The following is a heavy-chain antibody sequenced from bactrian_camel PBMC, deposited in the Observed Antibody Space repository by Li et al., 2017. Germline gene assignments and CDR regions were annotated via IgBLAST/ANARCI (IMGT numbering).Heavy chain of an antibody. J-gene: IGHJ6*01. CDR1: GFSFSDHH. CDR2: IASGSTYR. V-gene: IGHV3-2*01. CDR3: AARGPYCYTKLSVRDFTY. D-gene: IGHD2*01. Sequence: HVQLVESGGSLVQPGGSLRLSCLASGSGFSFSDHHMSWVRQAPGKGLEWVSSIASGSTYRSYTDSVRGRFTTSKDNANNTVNLMMNSLKPEDTAMYYCAARGPYCYTKLSVRDFTYWGQGTQVTVS.